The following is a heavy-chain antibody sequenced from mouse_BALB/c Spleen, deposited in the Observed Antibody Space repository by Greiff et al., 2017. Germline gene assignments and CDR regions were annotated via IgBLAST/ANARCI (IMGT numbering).Heavy chain of an antibody. CDR1: GFNIKDTY. D-gene: IGHD2-4*01. CDR2: IDPANGNT. Sequence: VHVKQSGAELVKPGASVKLSCTASGFNIKDTYMHWVKQRPEQGLEWIGRIDPANGNTKYDPKFQGKATITADTSSNTAYLQLSSLTSEDTAVYYCARITTGDWYFDVWGAGTTVTVSS. V-gene: IGHV14-3*02. CDR3: ARITTGDWYFDV. J-gene: IGHJ1*01.